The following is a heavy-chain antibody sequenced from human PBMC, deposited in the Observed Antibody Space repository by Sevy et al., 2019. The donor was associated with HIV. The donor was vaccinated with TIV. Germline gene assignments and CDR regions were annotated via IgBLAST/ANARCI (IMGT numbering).Heavy chain of an antibody. CDR2: INPNGGGV. CDR3: ARDTTTSEKGPIDY. Sequence: ASVKVSCKTSGYTVTDYYIHWVRQAPGHGLEWLGWINPNGGGVHYAQKFQGRVTMTRDTSIRTVHIELSRLRSDDTALYYCARDTTTSEKGPIDYWGRGTLVTVSS. CDR1: GYTVTDYY. D-gene: IGHD1-1*01. V-gene: IGHV1-2*02. J-gene: IGHJ4*02.